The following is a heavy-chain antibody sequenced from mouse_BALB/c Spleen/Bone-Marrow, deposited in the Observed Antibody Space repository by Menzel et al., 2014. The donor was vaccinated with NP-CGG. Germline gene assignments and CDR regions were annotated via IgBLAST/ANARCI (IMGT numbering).Heavy chain of an antibody. V-gene: IGHV1-80*01. J-gene: IGHJ4*01. CDR2: IYPGDGDT. CDR3: ARWYRDPHFAMDY. D-gene: IGHD2-14*01. CDR1: GYAFSSYW. Sequence: VQLQQSGAELVRPGSSVKISCEASGYAFSSYWMNWVKQRPGQGLEWIGQIYPGDGDTNYNGNFKGKATLTADESSSTAYMQLSSLTSEDSAVYFCARWYRDPHFAMDYWGPGTSVTVSS.